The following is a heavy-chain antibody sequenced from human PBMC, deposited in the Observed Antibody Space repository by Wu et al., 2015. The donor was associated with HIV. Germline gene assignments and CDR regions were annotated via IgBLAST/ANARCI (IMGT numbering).Heavy chain of an antibody. J-gene: IGHJ3*01. D-gene: IGHD2-2*01. CDR3: ARDSTSIAFDF. CDR1: GGSISNYY. Sequence: QVQLQESGPGLVKPSETLSLTCTVSGGSISNYYWSWIRQPPGKGLEWVGRIYYSVSINYNSSLKSRVTISVDTSKKQFSLKLSSVTAADTAVYYCARDSTSIAFDFWGQGTMVTVSS. CDR2: IYYSVSI. V-gene: IGHV4-59*01.